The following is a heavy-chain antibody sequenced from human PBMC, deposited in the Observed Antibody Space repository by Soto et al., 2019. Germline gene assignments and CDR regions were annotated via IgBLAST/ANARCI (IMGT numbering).Heavy chain of an antibody. J-gene: IGHJ6*02. CDR1: GDSIRSGDYY. CDR2: IYYSGNT. CDR3: ARAAGYYYHGMDV. V-gene: IGHV4-30-4*01. Sequence: PSETLSLTCSVTGDSIRSGDYYWNWIRQSPGKGLEWIGRIYYSGNTYCKPSLKSRFTISVDTSKNQFSLKVISVTAADTAVYYCARAAGYYYHGMDVWGQGTTVTVSS.